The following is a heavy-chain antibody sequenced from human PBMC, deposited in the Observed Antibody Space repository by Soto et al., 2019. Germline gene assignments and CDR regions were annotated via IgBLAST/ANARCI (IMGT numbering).Heavy chain of an antibody. CDR3: ARETYYYDSSGYYYVPYFDY. CDR1: GYTFSSYT. CDR2: IIPILGIA. D-gene: IGHD3-22*01. Sequence: GASVKPSCKASGYTFSSYTISWVRQAPGQGLEWMGRIIPILGIANYAQKFQGRVTITADKSTSTAYMELSSLRSEDTAVNYCARETYYYDSSGYYYVPYFDYWGQGTLVTVSS. V-gene: IGHV1-69*04. J-gene: IGHJ4*02.